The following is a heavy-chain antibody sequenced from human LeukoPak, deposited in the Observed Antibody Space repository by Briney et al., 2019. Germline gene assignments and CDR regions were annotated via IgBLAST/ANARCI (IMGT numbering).Heavy chain of an antibody. CDR2: ISYDGSNK. V-gene: IGHV3-30-3*01. J-gene: IGHJ3*02. D-gene: IGHD5-24*01. CDR3: ARGLGWLQLYAFDI. Sequence: PGGSLRLSCAASGFTFSSYAVHWVRQAPGKGLEWVAVISYDGSNKYYADSVKGRFTISRDNSKNTLYLQMNSLRAEDTAVYYCARGLGWLQLYAFDIWGQGTMVTVSS. CDR1: GFTFSSYA.